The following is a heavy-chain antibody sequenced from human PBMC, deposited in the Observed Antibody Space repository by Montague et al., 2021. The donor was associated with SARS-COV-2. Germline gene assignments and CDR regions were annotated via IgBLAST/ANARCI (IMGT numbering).Heavy chain of an antibody. V-gene: IGHV3-30-3*01. CDR2: ISYDGSNK. CDR3: AREEPVDTLDY. J-gene: IGHJ4*02. CDR1: GFTFSSYA. Sequence: SLRLSCAASGFTFSSYAMHWVRQAPGKGLEWVAVISYDGSNKYYADSVKGRLTISRDNSKNTLYLQMNSLRAEDTAVYYCAREEPVDTLDYWGQGTLVTVCS. D-gene: IGHD5-18*01.